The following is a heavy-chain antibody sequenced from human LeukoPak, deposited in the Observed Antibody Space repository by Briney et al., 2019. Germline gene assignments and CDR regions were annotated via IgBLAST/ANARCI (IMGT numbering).Heavy chain of an antibody. D-gene: IGHD6-19*01. Sequence: GGSLRLSCAASGFTLSSFGMNWIRQAPGKGLEWVSFIPSSGTLYYADSVKGRFTISRDTAKSSLYLQMDSLRVEDTAVYYCARNQAEYSSGSFGVVDYWGQGTLVTVSS. CDR3: ARNQAEYSSGSFGVVDY. CDR1: GFTLSSFG. J-gene: IGHJ4*02. CDR2: IPSSGTL. V-gene: IGHV3-48*01.